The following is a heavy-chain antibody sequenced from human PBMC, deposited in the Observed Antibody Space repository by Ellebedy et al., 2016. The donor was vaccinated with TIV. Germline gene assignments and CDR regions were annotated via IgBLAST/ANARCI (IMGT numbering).Heavy chain of an antibody. Sequence: GESLKISXAASGFTFSSYSMNWVRQAPGKGPEWISYISSSSTIYYADSVKGRFTISRDNAKNSLYLQMNSLRDDDTAVYYCARVLFGGNRPDWFDPWGQGTLVTVSS. D-gene: IGHD4-23*01. J-gene: IGHJ5*02. CDR1: GFTFSSYS. CDR2: ISSSSTI. V-gene: IGHV3-48*02. CDR3: ARVLFGGNRPDWFDP.